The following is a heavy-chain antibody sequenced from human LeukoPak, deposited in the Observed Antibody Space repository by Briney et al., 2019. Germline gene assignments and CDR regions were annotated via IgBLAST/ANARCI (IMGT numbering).Heavy chain of an antibody. D-gene: IGHD3-22*01. CDR3: ARDYYYDSSGYWDYYFDY. CDR1: GFTFSSFG. CDR2: IWYDGSNK. J-gene: IGHJ4*02. Sequence: PGRSLRLSCVASGFTFSSFGIHWVRQAPGKGLGWVAVIWYDGSNKYYADSVKGRFTISRDNSKNTLYLEMNSLRAEDTAVYYCARDYYYDSSGYWDYYFDYWGQGTLVSVSS. V-gene: IGHV3-33*01.